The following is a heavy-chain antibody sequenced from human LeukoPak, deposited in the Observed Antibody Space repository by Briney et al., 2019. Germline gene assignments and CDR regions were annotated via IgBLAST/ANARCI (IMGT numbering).Heavy chain of an antibody. J-gene: IGHJ4*02. CDR3: AKGPVRGVIPAHFDY. Sequence: GGSLRLSCAASGFTFDDYAMHWVRQAPGKGLEWVSGISWNSGSIGYADSVKGRFTISRDNAKNSLYLQMNSLSAEATALYYCAKGPVRGVIPAHFDYWGQGTLVTVSS. CDR1: GFTFDDYA. D-gene: IGHD3-10*01. V-gene: IGHV3-9*01. CDR2: ISWNSGSI.